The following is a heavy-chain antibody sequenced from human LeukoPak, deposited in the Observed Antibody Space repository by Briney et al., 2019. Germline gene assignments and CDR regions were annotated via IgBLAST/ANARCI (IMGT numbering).Heavy chain of an antibody. CDR1: RFTFTSSA. D-gene: IGHD5-18*01. V-gene: IGHV1-58*01. Sequence: GASVKVSCKASRFTFTSSAVQWVRQARGQRLEWIGWIVVGSGNTNYAQKFQERVTITRGMSTSTAYMELSSLRSEDTAVYYCAADTDTANAFDIWGQGTMVTVSS. CDR3: AADTDTANAFDI. CDR2: IVVGSGNT. J-gene: IGHJ3*02.